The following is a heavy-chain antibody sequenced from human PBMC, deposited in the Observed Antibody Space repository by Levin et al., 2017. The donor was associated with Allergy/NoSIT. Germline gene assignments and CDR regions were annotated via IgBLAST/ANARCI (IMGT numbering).Heavy chain of an antibody. CDR3: ARGYRYCSGGSCYLTNLDI. J-gene: IGHJ3*02. CDR1: GGSISSGGYS. D-gene: IGHD2-15*01. CDR2: IYHSGST. V-gene: IGHV4-30-2*01. Sequence: PSETLSLTCAVSGGSISSGGYSWSWIRQPPGKGLEWIGYIYHSGSTYYNPSLKSRVTISVDRSKNQFSLKLSSVTAADTAVYYCARGYRYCSGGSCYLTNLDIWGQGTMVTVSS.